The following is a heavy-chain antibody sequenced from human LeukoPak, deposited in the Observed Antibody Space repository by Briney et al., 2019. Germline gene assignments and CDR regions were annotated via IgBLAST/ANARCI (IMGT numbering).Heavy chain of an antibody. CDR2: ISAYNGNT. CDR3: ARVLAAAGPLNWFDP. Sequence: RXAPGXXVEWMGSISAYNGNTNYAQKLQGRVTMITDTSTSTAYMELRSLRSDDTAVYYCARVLAAAGPLNWFDPWGQGTLVTVSS. V-gene: IGHV1-18*01. J-gene: IGHJ5*02. D-gene: IGHD6-13*01.